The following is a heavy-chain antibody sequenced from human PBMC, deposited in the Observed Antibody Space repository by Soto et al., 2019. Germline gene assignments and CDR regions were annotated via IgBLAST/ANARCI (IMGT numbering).Heavy chain of an antibody. D-gene: IGHD6-19*01. CDR3: ARIVYSSGRPGAFDI. V-gene: IGHV5-10-1*01. Sequence: GESLKISCKGSGYSFTSYWISWVRQMPGKGLEWMGRIDPSDSYTNYSPSFQGHVTISADKSISTAYLQWSSLKASDTAMYYCARIVYSSGRPGAFDIWGQGTMVTVSS. CDR2: IDPSDSYT. CDR1: GYSFTSYW. J-gene: IGHJ3*02.